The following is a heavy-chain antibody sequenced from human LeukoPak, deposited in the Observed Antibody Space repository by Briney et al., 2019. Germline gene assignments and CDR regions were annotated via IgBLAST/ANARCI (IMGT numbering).Heavy chain of an antibody. J-gene: IGHJ1*01. V-gene: IGHV3-66*01. CDR2: FYSGGST. CDR3: ASSSWSSEYFHY. Sequence: PGGSLRLSCAASGFTVSDNYMSWVRQAPGKGLEWVSVFYSGGSTRYADSVKGRFTISRDNSKNTLYLQLNSLGAEDTAVYFCASSSWSSEYFHYWGQGTLVTVSS. CDR1: GFTVSDNY. D-gene: IGHD6-13*01.